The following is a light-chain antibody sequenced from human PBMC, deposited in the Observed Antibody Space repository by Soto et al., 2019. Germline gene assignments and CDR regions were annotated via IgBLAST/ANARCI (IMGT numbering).Light chain of an antibody. CDR2: RNN. V-gene: IGLV1-47*01. CDR3: AAWDDSLSGHVV. Sequence: QSVLTQPPSASGTPGQRVTISCSGSSSNIGSNYVYWYQQLPGTAPKLLIYRNNQRPSGVPDRFSVSTSGTSASLAISGLRSEEEADYYCAAWDDSLSGHVVFGGGTKLTVL. CDR1: SSNIGSNY. J-gene: IGLJ2*01.